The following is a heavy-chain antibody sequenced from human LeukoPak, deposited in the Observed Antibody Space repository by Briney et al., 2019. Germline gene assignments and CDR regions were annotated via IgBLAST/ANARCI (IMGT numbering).Heavy chain of an antibody. CDR2: IIPIFGTA. D-gene: IGHD3-3*01. CDR3: AGGKRITIFGAPSFDV. CDR1: GGTFSSYA. Sequence: ASVKVSCKASGGTFSSYAISWVRQAPGQGLEWMGRIIPIFGTANYAQKFQSRVTITTDESTSTAYMELSSLRSEDTAVYYCAGGKRITIFGAPSFDVWGKGTTVTVSS. V-gene: IGHV1-69*05. J-gene: IGHJ6*04.